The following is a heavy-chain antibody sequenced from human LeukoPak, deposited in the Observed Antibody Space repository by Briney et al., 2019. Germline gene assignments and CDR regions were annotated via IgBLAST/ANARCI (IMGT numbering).Heavy chain of an antibody. CDR3: ARGFSYRMDV. Sequence: ASVKVSYKASGYTFTNYDINWVRQATGQGLEWMGWMDPNSGNTGYAQKFQGRVTMTRNTSISTTYMELSGLRSEDTAVYYCARGFSYRMDVWGQGTTVTVSS. J-gene: IGHJ6*02. V-gene: IGHV1-8*01. CDR1: GYTFTNYD. CDR2: MDPNSGNT.